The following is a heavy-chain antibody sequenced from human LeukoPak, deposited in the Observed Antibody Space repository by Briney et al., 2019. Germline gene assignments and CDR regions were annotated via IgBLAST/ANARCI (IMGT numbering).Heavy chain of an antibody. CDR1: GGSITSYH. D-gene: IGHD3-10*01. V-gene: IGHV4-59*01. J-gene: IGHJ4*02. Sequence: SETLSLTCTVSGGSITSYHWSWLRQPPGKGLEWIGYIYYTGSTNYNPSLKSRVTISVDMSKNQFSLKLSSVTAADTAVYYCARGYGSGSYFDYWGQGSLVTVSS. CDR2: IYYTGST. CDR3: ARGYGSGSYFDY.